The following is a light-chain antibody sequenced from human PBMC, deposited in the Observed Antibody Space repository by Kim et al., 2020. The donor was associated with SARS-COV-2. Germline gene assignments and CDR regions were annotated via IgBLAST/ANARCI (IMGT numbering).Light chain of an antibody. CDR2: SDS. CDR3: QVWNTISDNWV. V-gene: IGLV3-21*04. Sequence: PGKTASITGGGTNIGGKSVHWYQQKPGQAPVLVIYSDSGRPSGIPERFSGSNSGNTATLTISTVEAGDEADYYCQVWNTISDNWVFGGGTQLTVL. J-gene: IGLJ3*02. CDR1: NIGGKS.